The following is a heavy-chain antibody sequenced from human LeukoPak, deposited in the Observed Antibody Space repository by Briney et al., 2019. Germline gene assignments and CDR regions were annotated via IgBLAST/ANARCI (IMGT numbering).Heavy chain of an antibody. CDR2: ISGSGGST. J-gene: IGHJ4*02. Sequence: GGSLRLSCAASGLTFSSYAMSWVRQAPGKGLEWVSAISGSGGSTYYADSVKGRFTISRGNSKNTLYLQMNSLRAEDTAVYYCAKEHDSSGYYSSYFDYWGQGTLVTVSS. CDR3: AKEHDSSGYYSSYFDY. CDR1: GLTFSSYA. V-gene: IGHV3-23*01. D-gene: IGHD3-22*01.